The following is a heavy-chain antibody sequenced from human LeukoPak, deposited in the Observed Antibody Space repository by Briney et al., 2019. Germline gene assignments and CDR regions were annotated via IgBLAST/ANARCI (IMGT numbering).Heavy chain of an antibody. J-gene: IGHJ5*02. CDR3: ARGRASSSVLNWFDP. D-gene: IGHD2-2*01. CDR2: IIPIFGTA. Sequence: GASVKVSCKASGGTLSSYAISWVRQAPGQGLEWMGGIIPIFGTANYAQKFQGRVTITADESTSTAYMELSSLRSEDTAVYYCARGRASSSVLNWFDPWGQGTLVTVSS. V-gene: IGHV1-69*13. CDR1: GGTLSSYA.